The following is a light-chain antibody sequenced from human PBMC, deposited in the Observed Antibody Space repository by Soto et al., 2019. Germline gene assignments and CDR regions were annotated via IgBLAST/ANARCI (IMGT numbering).Light chain of an antibody. CDR1: LGVSNH. V-gene: IGKV1-9*01. CDR3: HPLNTYPYT. J-gene: IGKJ2*01. CDR2: DAF. Sequence: DIQLTQSPSLLSASVGDRVTITCRASLGVSNHLAWFQQKPGKAPKLLISDAFTLQSGVPSRFSGSGSGTEFTLTIRGLQTEDFATYYCHPLNTYPYTFCNGT.